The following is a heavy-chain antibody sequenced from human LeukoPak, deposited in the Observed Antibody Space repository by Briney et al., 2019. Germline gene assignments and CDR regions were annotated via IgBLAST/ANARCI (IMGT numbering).Heavy chain of an antibody. CDR1: GFIVKNNY. V-gene: IGHV3-66*01. D-gene: IGHD2-8*01. CDR2: IYSDGST. J-gene: IGHJ4*02. Sequence: GGSLRLSCAASGFIVKNNYMSWVRQAPGKGLEWVSVIYSDGSTFYVDSVKGRFTISRDSSKNTLYLQMNSLRAEDTAVYYCARTSPTNEYYFDYWGQGTLVTVSS. CDR3: ARTSPTNEYYFDY.